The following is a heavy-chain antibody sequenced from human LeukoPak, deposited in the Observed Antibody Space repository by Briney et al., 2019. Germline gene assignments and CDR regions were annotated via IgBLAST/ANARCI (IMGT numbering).Heavy chain of an antibody. D-gene: IGHD2-15*01. V-gene: IGHV4-38-2*02. CDR3: ARPGLYCSGGSCWDY. CDR1: GYSITSDYY. Sequence: SETLSLTCTVSGYSITSDYYWGWIRQPPGKGLEWIGSFYHGGSTYYNPSLKSRVTISVDTSKNRFSLKLSSVTAADTAVYYCARPGLYCSGGSCWDYWGQGTLVTVSS. J-gene: IGHJ4*02. CDR2: FYHGGST.